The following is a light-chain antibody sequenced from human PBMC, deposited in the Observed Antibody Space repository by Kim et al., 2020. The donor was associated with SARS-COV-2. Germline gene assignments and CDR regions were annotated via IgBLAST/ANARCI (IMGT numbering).Light chain of an antibody. CDR2: GAS. J-gene: IGKJ2*01. V-gene: IGKV3-20*01. Sequence: LSPGERATLSCRASQSVSGSYLAWYQHKPGQAPRLLIYGASNRATGVADKFSGSGSGTDFTLTISRLEPEDLAVYFCQQYGSSPRTFGQGTKLEIK. CDR1: QSVSGSY. CDR3: QQYGSSPRT.